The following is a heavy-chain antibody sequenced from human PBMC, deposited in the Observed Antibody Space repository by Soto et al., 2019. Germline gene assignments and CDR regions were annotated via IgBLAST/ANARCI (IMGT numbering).Heavy chain of an antibody. J-gene: IGHJ6*02. CDR3: ASGRVGATKVKTPQYYYYYGMDV. CDR2: IIPIFGTA. Sequence: SVNVSCKASGGTFSSYAISWVRQAPGQGLEWMGGIIPIFGTANCAQKFQSIVTINADESTSTAYMELSSLRSEDTAVYYCASGRVGATKVKTPQYYYYYGMDVWGQGTTVTVFS. V-gene: IGHV1-69*13. D-gene: IGHD1-26*01. CDR1: GGTFSSYA.